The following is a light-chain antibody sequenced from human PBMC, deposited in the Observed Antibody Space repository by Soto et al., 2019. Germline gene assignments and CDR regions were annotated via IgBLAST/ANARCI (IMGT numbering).Light chain of an antibody. J-gene: IGLJ1*01. V-gene: IGLV2-14*03. CDR3: SSYTCRSTFV. CDR1: SSDVGAYNY. Sequence: QSALTQPASVSGSPGQSITISCTGTSSDVGAYNYVSWYQQHPGKAPMLMIYHVTDRPSGVSNRFSASKSGNTASLTISGLQAEDEADYYCSSYTCRSTFVFGTGTKLTVL. CDR2: HVT.